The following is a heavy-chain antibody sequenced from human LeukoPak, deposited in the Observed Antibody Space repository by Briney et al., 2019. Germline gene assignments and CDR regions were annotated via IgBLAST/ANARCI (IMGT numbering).Heavy chain of an antibody. J-gene: IGHJ6*04. Sequence: GGSLRLSCAGSGFTFGTYAMSWVRQAPGKGLEWVAVIKYDESRKYYVDSVKGRFTISRDYVKNTLYLQMNSLRVKDTVVYYCARQRGDYCTSINCYGVDEHQPSSFDVWGKGTTVTVSS. CDR1: GFTFGTYA. D-gene: IGHD2-2*01. CDR2: IKYDESRK. CDR3: ARQRGDYCTSINCYGVDEHQPSSFDV. V-gene: IGHV3-7*01.